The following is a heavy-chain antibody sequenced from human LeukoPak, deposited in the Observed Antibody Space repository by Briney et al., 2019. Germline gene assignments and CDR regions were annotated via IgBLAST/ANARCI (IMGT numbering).Heavy chain of an antibody. CDR2: VFYSGST. CDR1: GFSVSNSPYY. J-gene: IGHJ4*02. D-gene: IGHD2-21*01. V-gene: IGHV4-39*01. CDR3: ARVVAVPQSVGYYFDY. Sequence: SETPTLTCTVSGFSVSNSPYYWGWIRQPPGQGLEWIGNVFYSGSTYYNPFLVSRVTISVDTSKNQFSLKLTSVTAADTAVYYCARVVAVPQSVGYYFDYWGQGILATVSS.